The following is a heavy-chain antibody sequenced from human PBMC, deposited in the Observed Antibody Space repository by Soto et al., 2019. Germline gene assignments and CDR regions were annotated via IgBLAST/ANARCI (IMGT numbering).Heavy chain of an antibody. CDR3: TAHLGEFVPLDY. Sequence: EVQLVESGGDFVKPGGSLRVSCAVSGFSFSNAWMSWVRQAPGKGLEWVGRIKSRADGGTTDYTAPVKGRFTISRDDSKNTVFLQMNSLKTEDTAVYYCTAHLGEFVPLDYWGQGTLVTVSS. CDR2: IKSRADGGTT. V-gene: IGHV3-15*01. J-gene: IGHJ4*02. D-gene: IGHD3-16*01. CDR1: GFSFSNAW.